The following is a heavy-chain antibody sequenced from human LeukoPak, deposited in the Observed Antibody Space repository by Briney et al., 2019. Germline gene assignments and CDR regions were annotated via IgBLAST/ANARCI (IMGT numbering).Heavy chain of an antibody. D-gene: IGHD3-22*01. CDR2: IYSGGST. CDR3: ASHGGLIYDTIPHITRPFDL. Sequence: QSEGSLRLSCAASGFTFSSYWMSWVRQAPGKGLEWVSVIYSGGSTYYADSVKGRFTISRDNSKNTLYLQMNSLRAEDTAVYYCASHGGLIYDTIPHITRPFDLWGRGTLVTVSS. CDR1: GFTFSSYW. V-gene: IGHV3-66*04. J-gene: IGHJ2*01.